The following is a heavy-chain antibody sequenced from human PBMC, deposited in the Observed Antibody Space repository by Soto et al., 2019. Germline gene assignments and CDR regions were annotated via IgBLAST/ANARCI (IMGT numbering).Heavy chain of an antibody. V-gene: IGHV1-3*01. D-gene: IGHD1-20*01. J-gene: IGHJ4*02. Sequence: ASVRVSCKASGYTFTSYAMHWVRQAPGQRLEWMGWINAGNGNTKYSQKFQGRVTITRDTSASTAYMELSSLRSEDTAVYYCARGITLPTPLDYWGQGTLVTVSS. CDR2: INAGNGNT. CDR3: ARGITLPTPLDY. CDR1: GYTFTSYA.